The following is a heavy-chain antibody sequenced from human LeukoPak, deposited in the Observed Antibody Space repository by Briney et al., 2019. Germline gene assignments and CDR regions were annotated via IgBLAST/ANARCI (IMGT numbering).Heavy chain of an antibody. D-gene: IGHD5-24*01. Sequence: PGGSLRLSCAASGFTFSSYAMSWVRQAPGKGLEWVANIKQDGSEKYYVDSVKGRFTISRDNAKNSLYLQMNSLRAEDTAVYYCARVPSDGYRYFDYWGQGTLVTVSS. J-gene: IGHJ4*02. CDR3: ARVPSDGYRYFDY. CDR2: IKQDGSEK. CDR1: GFTFSSYA. V-gene: IGHV3-7*01.